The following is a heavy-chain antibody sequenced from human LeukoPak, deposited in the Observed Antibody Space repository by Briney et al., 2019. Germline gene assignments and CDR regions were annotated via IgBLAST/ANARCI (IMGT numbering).Heavy chain of an antibody. CDR2: IYSGGNT. J-gene: IGHJ4*02. V-gene: IGHV3-53*01. CDR3: ARRAGEYSHPYDY. CDR1: GFTFSSYE. Sequence: GGSLRLSCAASGFTFSSYEMNWVRQAPGKGLEWVSFIYSGGNTHYSDSVKGRFTISRDNSKNTLYLQMNSLRAEDTAVYYCARRAGEYSHPYDYWGQGTLVTVSS. D-gene: IGHD4-17*01.